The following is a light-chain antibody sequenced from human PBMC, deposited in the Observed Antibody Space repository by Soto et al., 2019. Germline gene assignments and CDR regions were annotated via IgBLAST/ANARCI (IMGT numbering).Light chain of an antibody. CDR1: SSDVGGYNY. Sequence: QSVLTQPASVSGSPGQSITISCTGTSSDVGGYNYVSWYQHYPGKAPKFVIYEVSYRPSGVSNRFSGSKSGYTASLTISGLQAEDEGDYYCSSYSSTSTYVFGTGTKVTVL. J-gene: IGLJ1*01. V-gene: IGLV2-14*01. CDR2: EVS. CDR3: SSYSSTSTYV.